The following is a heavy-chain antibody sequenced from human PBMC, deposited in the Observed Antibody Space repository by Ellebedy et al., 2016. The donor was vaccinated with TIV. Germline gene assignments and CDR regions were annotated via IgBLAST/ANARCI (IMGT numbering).Heavy chain of an antibody. D-gene: IGHD3-10*01. CDR2: IDQRGSP. J-gene: IGHJ4*02. Sequence: MPSETLSLTCAVSGGSFSGYHWNWIRQAPGKGLEWIGEIDQRGSPNYSPSLKSRVTMSLDTSKNHFSLNLSSVTAADTAVYYCARNWGSGSYYGYWGQGTLVTVSS. CDR3: ARNWGSGSYYGY. V-gene: IGHV4-34*01. CDR1: GGSFSGYH.